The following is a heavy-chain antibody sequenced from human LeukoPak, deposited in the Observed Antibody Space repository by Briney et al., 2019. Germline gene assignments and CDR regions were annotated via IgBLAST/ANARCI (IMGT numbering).Heavy chain of an antibody. CDR3: STTRGGTRTVTRCMDV. Sequence: GGSLRLSCVASDFTFSNYAMIWVRQAPGKGLEWVSAISTSGGSTYYADSVKGRFTISRDNAKNTMSLQMNSLRAEDTAVYYCSTTRGGTRTVTRCMDVWGKGTTVAVSS. CDR1: DFTFSNYA. V-gene: IGHV3-23*01. CDR2: ISTSGGST. D-gene: IGHD4-17*01. J-gene: IGHJ6*03.